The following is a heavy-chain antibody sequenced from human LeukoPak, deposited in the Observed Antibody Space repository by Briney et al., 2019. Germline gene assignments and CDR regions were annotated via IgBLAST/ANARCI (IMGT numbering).Heavy chain of an antibody. D-gene: IGHD6-13*01. CDR3: ARDAAAGIADY. CDR2: IYYSGST. CDR1: GGSISSSSYY. V-gene: IGHV4-39*02. Sequence: PSETLSLTCTVSGGSISSSSYYWGWLRQPPGKGLEWIGSIYYSGSTYYNPSLKSRVTISVDTSKNQFSLKLSSVTAADTAVYYCARDAAAGIADYWGQGTLVTVSS. J-gene: IGHJ4*02.